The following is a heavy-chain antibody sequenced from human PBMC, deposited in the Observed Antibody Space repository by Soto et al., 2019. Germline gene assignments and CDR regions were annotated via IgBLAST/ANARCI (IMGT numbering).Heavy chain of an antibody. J-gene: IGHJ5*02. CDR2: IYYSGST. CDR1: GGSISSGDYY. Sequence: SETLSLTCTVSGGSISSGDYYWSWIRQPPGKGLGWIGYIYYSGSTYYNPSLKSRVSISVDTSKNQFSLRLSSVTAADTAVYYCARDRGGYRDTGALDPWGQGTLVTVSS. V-gene: IGHV4-30-4*01. CDR3: ARDRGGYRDTGALDP. D-gene: IGHD3-16*02.